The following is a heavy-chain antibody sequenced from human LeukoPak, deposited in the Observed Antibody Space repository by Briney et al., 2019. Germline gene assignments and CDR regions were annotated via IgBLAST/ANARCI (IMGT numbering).Heavy chain of an antibody. CDR2: IYSGGST. CDR1: GFTFSSYE. V-gene: IGHV3-53*01. Sequence: GGSLRLSCAASGFTFSSYEMNWVRQAPGKGLEWVSVIYSGGSTYYADSVKGRFTISRDNSKNTLYLQMNSLRADDTAVYYCARSSMIWPYYDYWGQGTLVTVSS. D-gene: IGHD3/OR15-3a*01. CDR3: ARSSMIWPYYDY. J-gene: IGHJ4*02.